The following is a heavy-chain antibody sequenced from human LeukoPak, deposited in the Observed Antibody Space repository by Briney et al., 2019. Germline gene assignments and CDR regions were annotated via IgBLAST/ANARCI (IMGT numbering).Heavy chain of an antibody. CDR2: ISYDGSNK. J-gene: IGHJ4*02. V-gene: IGHV3-30-3*01. Sequence: PGRSLRLSCAASGFTFSSYAMHWVRQAPGKGLGWVAVISYDGSNKYYADSVKGRFTISRDNSKNTLYLQMNSLRAEDTAVYYCAKEGGWERYYFDYWGQGTLVTVSS. D-gene: IGHD1-26*01. CDR3: AKEGGWERYYFDY. CDR1: GFTFSSYA.